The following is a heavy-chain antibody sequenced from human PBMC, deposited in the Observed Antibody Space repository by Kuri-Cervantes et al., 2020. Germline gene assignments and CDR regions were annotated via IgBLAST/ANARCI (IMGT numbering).Heavy chain of an antibody. Sequence: ASVKVSCKASGYTFTGYYMHWVRQAPGQGLEWMGWINPNSGGTNYAQKFQGWVTMTRDTSISTAYMELSRLRSDDTAVYYCARDTSSGSLGYYYYGMDVWGQGTTVTVSS. J-gene: IGHJ6*02. V-gene: IGHV1-2*04. D-gene: IGHD3-10*01. CDR1: GYTFTGYY. CDR2: INPNSGGT. CDR3: ARDTSSGSLGYYYYGMDV.